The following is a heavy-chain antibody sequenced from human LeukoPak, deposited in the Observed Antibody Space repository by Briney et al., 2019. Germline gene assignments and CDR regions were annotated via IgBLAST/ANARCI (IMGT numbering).Heavy chain of an antibody. V-gene: IGHV5-51*01. CDR3: ARERYYYDSSGYYCEYNWFDP. J-gene: IGHJ5*02. Sequence: GESLKISCKGSGYSFTSYWIGWVRQMPGKGLEWMGIIYPGDSDTRYSPSFQGQVTISADQSISTAYLQWSSLKASDTAMYYCARERYYYDSSGYYCEYNWFDPWGQGTLVTVSS. D-gene: IGHD3-22*01. CDR2: IYPGDSDT. CDR1: GYSFTSYW.